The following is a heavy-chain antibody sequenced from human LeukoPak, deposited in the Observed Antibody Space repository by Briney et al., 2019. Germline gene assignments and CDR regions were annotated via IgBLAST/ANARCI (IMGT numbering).Heavy chain of an antibody. CDR1: GFTFSSYA. CDR2: ISYDGSNK. CDR3: GRDGRSVAAAGWFDY. D-gene: IGHD6-13*01. J-gene: IGHJ4*02. V-gene: IGHV3-30*04. Sequence: PGGSLRLSCAASGFTFSSYAMHWVRQAPGKGLEWVAVISYDGSNKYYADSVKGRFTISRDNSKNTLYLQMNSLRAEDTAVYYCGRDGRSVAAAGWFDYWGQGTLVTVSS.